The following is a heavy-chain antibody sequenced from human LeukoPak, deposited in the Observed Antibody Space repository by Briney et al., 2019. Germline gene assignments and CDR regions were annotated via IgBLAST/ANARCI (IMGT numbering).Heavy chain of an antibody. CDR2: ISGSGGTT. V-gene: IGHV3-23*01. Sequence: GGSLRLSCAASGFTFSNYAMNWVRQAPGKGLEWVSGISGSGGTTYYADSVKGRFTISRDNPKNTLYLQMNGLRAEDTAVYYCARRVVAGQTYYFDFWGQGTLVTVSS. CDR1: GFTFSNYA. D-gene: IGHD6-19*01. CDR3: ARRVVAGQTYYFDF. J-gene: IGHJ4*02.